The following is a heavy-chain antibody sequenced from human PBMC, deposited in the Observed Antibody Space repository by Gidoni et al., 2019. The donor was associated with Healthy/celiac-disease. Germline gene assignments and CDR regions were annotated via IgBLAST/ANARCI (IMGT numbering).Heavy chain of an antibody. V-gene: IGHV3-15*01. CDR3: TTSITMIVMFDY. Sequence: EVQLVDSGGGLVKTGGFLRLSYAASGFTFSNAWMSWVRQAPGKGLEWVGRIKSKTDGGTTDYAAHVKGRFTISRDDSKNTLYLQMNSLKTEDTAVYYCTTSITMIVMFDYWGQGTLITVSS. CDR2: IKSKTDGGTT. J-gene: IGHJ4*02. CDR1: GFTFSNAW. D-gene: IGHD3-22*01.